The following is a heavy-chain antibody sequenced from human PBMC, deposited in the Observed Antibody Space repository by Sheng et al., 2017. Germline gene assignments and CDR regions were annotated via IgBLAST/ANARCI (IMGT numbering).Heavy chain of an antibody. J-gene: IGHJ5*02. CDR1: GGSISSSSYY. Sequence: QLQLQESGPGLVKPSETLSLTCTVSGGSISSSSYYWGWIRQPPGKGLEWIGSIYYSGSTYYNPSLKSRVTISVDTSKNQFSLKLSSVTAADTAVYYCARDAEIPSYCGGDCLPGGWFDPWGQGTLVTVSS. CDR3: ARDAEIPSYCGGDCLPGGWFDP. CDR2: IYYSGST. D-gene: IGHD2-21*01. V-gene: IGHV4-39*07.